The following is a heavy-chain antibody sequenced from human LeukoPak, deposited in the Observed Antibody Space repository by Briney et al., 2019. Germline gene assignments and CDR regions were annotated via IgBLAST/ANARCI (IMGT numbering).Heavy chain of an antibody. CDR3: ARVIAMAGGDLDY. CDR1: RFAFSDFD. Sequence: PGGSLRLSCAASRFAFSDFDKIWVRQAPGKGLVWVSRINSDGSSASYADSVKGRFTISRDNAKNTLYLQMNSLRAEDAAVYYCARVIAMAGGDLDYWGQGTLVTVSS. J-gene: IGHJ4*02. CDR2: INSDGSSA. D-gene: IGHD6-19*01. V-gene: IGHV3-74*01.